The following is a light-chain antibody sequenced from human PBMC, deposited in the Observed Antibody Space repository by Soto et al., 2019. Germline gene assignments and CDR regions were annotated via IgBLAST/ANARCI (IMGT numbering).Light chain of an antibody. CDR2: AAS. V-gene: IGKV1-27*01. J-gene: IGKJ4*01. CDR1: QGISNS. Sequence: DIQMTQSPSSLSASVGDRVTITCRASQGISNSLAWYQQKPGKVPKLLIYAASTVQSGVPSRFSGSGSGTGVSLTISSLQPEYVATYYRQKYNSAPLTFGGGAKVEIK. CDR3: QKYNSAPLT.